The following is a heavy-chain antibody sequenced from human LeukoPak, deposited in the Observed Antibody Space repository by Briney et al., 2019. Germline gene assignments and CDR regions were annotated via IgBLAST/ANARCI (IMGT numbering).Heavy chain of an antibody. CDR2: TYYRSKWYS. CDR3: TRDGYSSTWYVLDF. Sequence: SQTLSLTCAISGDSVSSNSAAWNWIRQSPSSGLEWLGRTYYRSKWYSDYAVSVKSRVTINPDTSKNQFSLQLNSVTPEDTAVYYCTRDGYSSTWYVLDFWGQGTLVTVSS. D-gene: IGHD6-13*01. CDR1: GDSVSSNSAA. J-gene: IGHJ4*02. V-gene: IGHV6-1*01.